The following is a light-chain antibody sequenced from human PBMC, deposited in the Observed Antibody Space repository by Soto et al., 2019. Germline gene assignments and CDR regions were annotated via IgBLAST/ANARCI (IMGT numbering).Light chain of an antibody. Sequence: EIVLTQSPATLSLSPGERATLSCRASQSVSSYLAWYKQKPGQAPRLLSYAASNRAPGIPARFSGSGPGTDLPLTLSSLEPEGFAGDHCKQRLHSLTFGVGTKVAL. V-gene: IGKV3D-11*02. CDR2: AAS. J-gene: IGKJ4*01. CDR3: KQRLHSLT. CDR1: QSVSSY.